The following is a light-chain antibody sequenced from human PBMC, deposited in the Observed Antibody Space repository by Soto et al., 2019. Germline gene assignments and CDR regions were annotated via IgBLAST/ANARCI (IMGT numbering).Light chain of an antibody. CDR3: QQYNDWPT. CDR2: GAS. J-gene: IGKJ1*01. CDR1: QSVSRN. V-gene: IGKV3-15*01. Sequence: EIVMTQSPATLSVSPGERATLFCRASQSVSRNLAWYQQKPGQAPRLLIFGASTRATGIPARFSGSGSGPEFTLTISSLQSEDFADYYCQQYNDWPTFGQVTKVEIK.